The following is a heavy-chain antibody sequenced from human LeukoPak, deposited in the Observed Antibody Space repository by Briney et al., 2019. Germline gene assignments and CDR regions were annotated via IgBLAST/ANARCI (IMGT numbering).Heavy chain of an antibody. V-gene: IGHV4-34*01. CDR1: GGSFSGYY. J-gene: IGHJ5*02. CDR2: INHSGST. D-gene: IGHD4-11*01. CDR3: ASITVENWFDP. Sequence: PSETLSLTCTVYGGSFSGYYWSWIRQPPVKGLEWIGEINHSGSTNYNPSLKSRVTISVDTSKNQFSLKLSSVTAADTAVYYCASITVENWFDPWGQGTLVTVSS.